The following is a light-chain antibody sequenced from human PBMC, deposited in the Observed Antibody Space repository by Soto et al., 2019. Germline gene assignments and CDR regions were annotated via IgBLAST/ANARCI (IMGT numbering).Light chain of an antibody. CDR1: QSLLHSTGYTY. Sequence: DIVMTQSPLSLPVTPGEPASISCRSSQSLLHSTGYTYLDWYLQKPGQSPQLLIYMGSNRASGVPDRFSGSGSGTDFPMKISRVEDEDVGVYYCMQNRQSRTFGGGTKVEIK. CDR3: MQNRQSRT. V-gene: IGKV2-28*01. CDR2: MGS. J-gene: IGKJ4*01.